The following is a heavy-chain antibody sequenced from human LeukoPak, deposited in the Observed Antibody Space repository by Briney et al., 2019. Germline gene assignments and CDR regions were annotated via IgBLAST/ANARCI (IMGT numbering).Heavy chain of an antibody. J-gene: IGHJ3*02. CDR2: INHSGST. D-gene: IGHD2-2*01. CDR1: GGSFSGYY. V-gene: IGHV4-34*01. Sequence: SETLSLTCAVYGGSFSGYYWSWIRQPPGKGLEWIGEINHSGSTNYNPSLKSRVTMSVDTSKNQFSLKLSSVTAADTAVYYCARRYQLLSGDAFDIWGQGTMVTVSS. CDR3: ARRYQLLSGDAFDI.